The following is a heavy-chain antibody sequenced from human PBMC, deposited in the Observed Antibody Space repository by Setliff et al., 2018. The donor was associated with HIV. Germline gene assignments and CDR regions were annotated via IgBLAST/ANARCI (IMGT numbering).Heavy chain of an antibody. J-gene: IGHJ4*02. V-gene: IGHV4-34*01. CDR3: ARALTMLRGVLEH. D-gene: IGHD3-10*01. Sequence: PSETLSLTCAVYGGSFSAYYWTWIRQPPGKGLEWIGEISHGGSTSYSPSLKSRVTISVDMNKNQFSLNLTSVTAADTAVYYCARALTMLRGVLEHWGQGALVTSPQ. CDR1: GGSFSAYY. CDR2: ISHGGST.